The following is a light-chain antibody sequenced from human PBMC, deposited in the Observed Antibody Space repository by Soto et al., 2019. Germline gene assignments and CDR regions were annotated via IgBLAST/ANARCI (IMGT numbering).Light chain of an antibody. V-gene: IGKV3-20*01. Sequence: ETVLTQSPGTLSLYPGERATLSCRASQSVSSSYLAWYQHKPGQAPRLLIYGASSRATGIPDRFSGSGSGTDFTLTISRLEPEDFAVYYCQQYGSSAWTLGQGTKV. CDR2: GAS. CDR3: QQYGSSAWT. J-gene: IGKJ1*01. CDR1: QSVSSSY.